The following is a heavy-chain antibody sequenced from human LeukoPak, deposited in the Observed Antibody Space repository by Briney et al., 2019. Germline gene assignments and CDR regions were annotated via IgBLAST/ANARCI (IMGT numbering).Heavy chain of an antibody. D-gene: IGHD6-13*01. CDR1: GGSISGYY. V-gene: IGHV4-59*12. Sequence: PSETLSLTCTVSGGSISGYYWSWIRQPPGKGLEWIGYIYYSGSTNYNPSLKSRVTISVDTSKNQFSLKLSSVTAADTAVYYSARSVNSSVRFVSWGQGTLVTDSP. J-gene: IGHJ5*01. CDR3: ARSVNSSVRFVS. CDR2: IYYSGST.